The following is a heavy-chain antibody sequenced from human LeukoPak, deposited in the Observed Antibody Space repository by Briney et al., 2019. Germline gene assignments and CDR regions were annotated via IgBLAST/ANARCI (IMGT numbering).Heavy chain of an antibody. CDR2: ISSSSSTI. CDR3: AREEQLGPLDY. CDR1: GFTFSSYS. D-gene: IGHD6-6*01. Sequence: GGSLRLSCAASGFTFSSYSMNWVRQAPGKGLEWVSYISSSSSTIYYADSVKGRFTISRDNAKNSLYLQMNSLRAEDTAVYYCAREEQLGPLDYWGQGTLVTVSS. V-gene: IGHV3-48*01. J-gene: IGHJ4*02.